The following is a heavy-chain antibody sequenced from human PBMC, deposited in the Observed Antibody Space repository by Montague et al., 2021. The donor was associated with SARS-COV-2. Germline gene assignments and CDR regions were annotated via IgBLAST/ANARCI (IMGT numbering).Heavy chain of an antibody. D-gene: IGHD3-3*01. Sequence: TLSLTCTVSGGSISSGGYYWSWIRQHPGKGLEWIGYIYYSGSTYYNPSLKSRVTISVDTSKNQFSLKLSSVTAADTAVYYCARATRITIFGVVNQFDSWGQGTLVTVSS. CDR1: GGSISSGGYY. J-gene: IGHJ4*02. V-gene: IGHV4-31*03. CDR2: IYYSGST. CDR3: ARATRITIFGVVNQFDS.